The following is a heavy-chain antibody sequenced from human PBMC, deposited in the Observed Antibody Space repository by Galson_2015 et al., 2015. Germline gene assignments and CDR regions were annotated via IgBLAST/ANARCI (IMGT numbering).Heavy chain of an antibody. CDR3: ARSYYGTGNLFDY. Sequence: SLRLSCAASGFTFNRYSMNWVRQAPGKGLEWVAYITSGSSTIYYADSVKGRFTISRDDAKNSLYLQMNSLRDEDTAVYYCARSYYGTGNLFDYWGQGTLATVSS. J-gene: IGHJ4*02. V-gene: IGHV3-48*02. CDR1: GFTFNRYS. D-gene: IGHD3-10*01. CDR2: ITSGSSTI.